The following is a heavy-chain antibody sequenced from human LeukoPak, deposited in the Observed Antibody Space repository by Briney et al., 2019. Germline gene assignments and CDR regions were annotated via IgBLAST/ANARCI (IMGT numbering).Heavy chain of an antibody. V-gene: IGHV3-7*01. J-gene: IGHJ3*02. CDR2: IKQDGSEK. Sequence: PGGSLRLSCATSGFTFSSYWMSWVRQAPWKGLEWVANIKQDGSEKYYVDSVKGRFTISRDNAKNSLYLQMNSLRAEDTAVYYCAREDTAMVTVDSFDMWRQERMVTV. CDR3: AREDTAMVTVDSFDM. CDR1: GFTFSSYW. D-gene: IGHD5-18*01.